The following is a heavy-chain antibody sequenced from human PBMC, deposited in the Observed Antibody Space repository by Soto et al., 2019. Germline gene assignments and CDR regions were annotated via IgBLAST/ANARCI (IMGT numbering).Heavy chain of an antibody. CDR3: ARGQVAADQH. V-gene: IGHV4-30-2*01. D-gene: IGHD2-15*01. CDR1: GGSISSGGYS. Sequence: QLQLQESGSGLVKPSQTLSLTCAVSGGSISSGGYSWSWIRPPPGKGLEWIGYIYHSGSTYYNLSHKSRVTISVDRSKNQISLKLSSVTAADTAAYYCARGQVAADQHWGQGTLVTVS. CDR2: IYHSGST. J-gene: IGHJ4*02.